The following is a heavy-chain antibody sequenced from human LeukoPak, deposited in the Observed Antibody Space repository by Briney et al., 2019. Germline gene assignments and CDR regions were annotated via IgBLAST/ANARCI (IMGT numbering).Heavy chain of an antibody. Sequence: SETLSLTCAVSGGSISSGGYSWSWIRQPPGKGLEWIGYIYHSGSTYYNPSLKSRVTISLDTSKNQFSLKLSSVTAADTAVYYCARGFGLGNWLDPWGQGTLVTVSS. CDR1: GGSISSGGYS. D-gene: IGHD3-10*01. J-gene: IGHJ5*02. CDR3: ARGFGLGNWLDP. CDR2: IYHSGST. V-gene: IGHV4-30-2*05.